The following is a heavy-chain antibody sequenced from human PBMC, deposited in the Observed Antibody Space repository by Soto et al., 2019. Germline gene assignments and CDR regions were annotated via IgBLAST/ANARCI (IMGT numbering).Heavy chain of an antibody. J-gene: IGHJ5*02. CDR2: ISSSSSYI. D-gene: IGHD6-19*01. CDR3: ARDPTVAGTVGWFDP. V-gene: IGHV3-21*01. Sequence: GGSLRLSCASSGFTFRSYSMNLVRQAPGKGLEWVSSISSSSSYIYYADSVKGRFTISRDNAKNSLYLQMNSLRAEDTAVYYCARDPTVAGTVGWFDPWGQGTLVTVSS. CDR1: GFTFRSYS.